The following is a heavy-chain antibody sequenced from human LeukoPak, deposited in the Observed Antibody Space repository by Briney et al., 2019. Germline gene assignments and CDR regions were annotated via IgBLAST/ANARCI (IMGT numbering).Heavy chain of an antibody. CDR2: INPHSGGT. CDR1: GYTFTDYY. Sequence: ASVKVSCKVSGYTFTDYYIHWLRQAPGQAPECVGWINPHSGGTNYAQKFRGRVTMTRDTSLSEAYMELSGLRLDDTAVFYCARVYRQYDGFDVWGQGTLVIVSS. J-gene: IGHJ3*01. CDR3: ARVYRQYDGFDV. D-gene: IGHD1-26*01. V-gene: IGHV1-2*02.